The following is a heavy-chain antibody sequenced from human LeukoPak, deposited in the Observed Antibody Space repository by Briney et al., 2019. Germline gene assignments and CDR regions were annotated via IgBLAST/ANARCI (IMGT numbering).Heavy chain of an antibody. D-gene: IGHD4-17*01. Sequence: GGSLRLSCAASGFTFSSCGMHWVRQAPGKGLEWVAFIRYDGSNKYYADSVKGRFTISRDNSKNTLYLQMNSLRAEDTAVYYCAKAMTTVTDLDYWGQGTLVTVSS. CDR2: IRYDGSNK. V-gene: IGHV3-30*02. CDR3: AKAMTTVTDLDY. CDR1: GFTFSSCG. J-gene: IGHJ4*02.